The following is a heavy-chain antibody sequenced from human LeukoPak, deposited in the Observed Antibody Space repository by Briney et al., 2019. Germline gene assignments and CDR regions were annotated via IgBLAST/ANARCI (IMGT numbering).Heavy chain of an antibody. V-gene: IGHV3-30*18. D-gene: IGHD1-1*01. CDR3: AKGGRGTLLLDY. CDR1: GFTFSSYG. J-gene: IGHJ4*02. CDR2: ISYDGSNK. Sequence: GGSLRLSCAASGFTFSSYGMHWVRQAPGKGLEWVAVISYDGSNKYYADSVKGRFTISRDNSKNTLYLQMNSLRAEDTAVYYCAKGGRGTLLLDYWGQGTLVTVSS.